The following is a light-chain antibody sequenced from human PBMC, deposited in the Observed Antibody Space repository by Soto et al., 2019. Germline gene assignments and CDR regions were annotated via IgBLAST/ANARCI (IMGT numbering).Light chain of an antibody. J-gene: IGKJ5*01. CDR2: DAS. CDR3: QQRSNWPPIT. CDR1: QSVSSY. Sequence: EIVLTQSPVTLSLSPGERATLSSRASQSVSSYLAWYQQKPGQAPRLLIYDASNRATGIPARFSGGGSGTDFTLTIDNLEPEDFAIYYCQQRSNWPPITFGQGTRLEIK. V-gene: IGKV3-11*01.